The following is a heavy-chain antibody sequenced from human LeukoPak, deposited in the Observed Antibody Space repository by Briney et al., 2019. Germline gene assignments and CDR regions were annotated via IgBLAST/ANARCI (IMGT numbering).Heavy chain of an antibody. CDR1: GFTFSSYEM. J-gene: IGHJ3*02. CDR2: IYHSGSI. CDR3: ARDSIPYSPNFCGAFDI. D-gene: IGHD3-3*01. Sequence: GSLRLSCEVSGFTFSSYEMNWVRQPPGKGLEWIGDIYHSGSINYNPSLKSRVTISVDKSKNQFSLKLTSVTAADSAVYYCARDSIPYSPNFCGAFDIWGQGTMVTVSS. V-gene: IGHV4-4*02.